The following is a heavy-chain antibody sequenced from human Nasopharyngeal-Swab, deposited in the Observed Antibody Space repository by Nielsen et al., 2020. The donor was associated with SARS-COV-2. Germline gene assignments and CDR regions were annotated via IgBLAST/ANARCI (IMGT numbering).Heavy chain of an antibody. V-gene: IGHV1-3*04. J-gene: IGHJ4*02. Sequence: ASVKVSCKASGYNFTNHCIHWVRQAPGQRLEWMAYINTGDGGTAYSQKFQGRVTITSDTSATTAYMELSSLRSEDTAVYYCTRGKDLSAAGVRPLFDSWGQGTLVTVSP. CDR2: INTGDGGT. CDR3: TRGKDLSAAGVRPLFDS. CDR1: GYNFTNHC. D-gene: IGHD6-13*01.